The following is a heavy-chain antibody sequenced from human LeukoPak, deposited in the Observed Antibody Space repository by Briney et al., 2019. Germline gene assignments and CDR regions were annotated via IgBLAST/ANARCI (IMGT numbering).Heavy chain of an antibody. V-gene: IGHV4-39*07. Sequence: RPSETLSLTCTVSGGSISSSSYYWGWIRQPPGKGLEWIGSIYYSGSTYYNPSLKSRVTISVDTSKNQFSLKLSSVTAADTAVYYCASGGVVEDYWGQGTLVTVSS. CDR3: ASGGVVEDY. CDR1: GGSISSSSYY. CDR2: IYYSGST. D-gene: IGHD3-3*01. J-gene: IGHJ4*02.